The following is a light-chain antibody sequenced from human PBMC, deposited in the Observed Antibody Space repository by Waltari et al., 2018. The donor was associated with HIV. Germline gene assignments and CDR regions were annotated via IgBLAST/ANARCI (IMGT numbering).Light chain of an antibody. CDR2: DAS. J-gene: IGKJ2*03. Sequence: EIVLTQSPATLSLSPGERATLSCRASQSVNSYLAWYQKKPGQAPRLLIYDASDRAAGIPARFSGRGSGTDCTLTISSPEPEDFAVYDCQHRSNWPPYSFGQGTKLEIK. V-gene: IGKV3-11*01. CDR3: QHRSNWPPYS. CDR1: QSVNSY.